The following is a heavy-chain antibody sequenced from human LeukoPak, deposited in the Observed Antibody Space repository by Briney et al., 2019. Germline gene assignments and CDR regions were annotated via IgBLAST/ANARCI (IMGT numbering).Heavy chain of an antibody. CDR1: GGSISSYY. CDR3: ARHGAAAGTFFDY. V-gene: IGHV4-59*08. Sequence: SETLSLTCTVSGGSISSYYGSWIRQPPGGVLGWIGYIYYSGSTNYNPSLKSRVTISVDTSKNQFSPKLSSVTAADTAVYYCARHGAAAGTFFDYWGQGTLVTVSS. D-gene: IGHD6-13*01. CDR2: IYYSGST. J-gene: IGHJ4*02.